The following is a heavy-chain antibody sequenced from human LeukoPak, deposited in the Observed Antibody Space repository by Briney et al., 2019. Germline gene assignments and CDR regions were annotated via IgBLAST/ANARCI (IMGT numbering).Heavy chain of an antibody. V-gene: IGHV3-48*01. J-gene: IGHJ4*02. D-gene: IGHD1-14*01. CDR2: ISSSSSSI. CDR3: ARVYRRYFDY. Sequence: GGSLRLSCAASGFTFSSYWMSWVRQAPGKGLEWVSYISSSSSSIYYADAVKGRFTISRDNAKNSLYLQMNSLRAEDTAVYYCARVYRRYFDYWGQGTLVTVSS. CDR1: GFTFSSYW.